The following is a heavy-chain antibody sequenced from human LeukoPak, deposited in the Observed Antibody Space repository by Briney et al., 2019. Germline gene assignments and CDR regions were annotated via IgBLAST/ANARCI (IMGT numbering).Heavy chain of an antibody. CDR3: AREGRGWYFDL. J-gene: IGHJ2*01. CDR1: GCGFTGYY. V-gene: IGHV1-2*02. D-gene: IGHD3-10*01. Sequence: ASVKVSCKASGCGFTGYYMHWVRQAPGQGLEWMGWINPNSGGTNYAQKYQGRVTMTRDTSISTAYMDLSRLRSDDTAVYYCAREGRGWYFDLWGRGTLVTVSS. CDR2: INPNSGGT.